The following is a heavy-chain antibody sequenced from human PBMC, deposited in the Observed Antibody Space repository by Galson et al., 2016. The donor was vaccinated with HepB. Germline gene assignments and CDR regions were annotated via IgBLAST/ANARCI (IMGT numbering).Heavy chain of an antibody. CDR1: GFTFSSYA. J-gene: IGHJ4*02. CDR3: TTEYHYDSSGRRFEY. D-gene: IGHD3-22*01. CDR2: LSGSGGNT. V-gene: IGHV3-23*01. Sequence: SLRLSCAASGFTFSSYAMSWVRQAPGKGLEWVSGLSGSGGNTYYADSVKGRFTIYRDNSKNTLYLQMNSLRAEDTAVYYCTTEYHYDSSGRRFEYWGQGTLVTVSS.